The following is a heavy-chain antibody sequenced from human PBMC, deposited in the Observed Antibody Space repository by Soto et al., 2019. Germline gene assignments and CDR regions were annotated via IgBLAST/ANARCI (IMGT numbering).Heavy chain of an antibody. D-gene: IGHD5-12*01. CDR2: ISAYNGNT. V-gene: IGHV1-18*04. CDR1: GYTFTSYG. Sequence: ASVQVSCNASGYTFTSYGTSWVRQAPGQGLEWMGWISAYNGNTNYAQKLQCRVTMTTDTSTSTAYMELRSLRSDDTSVYYCASGYDWGGGIHAFDILGQGTMVTVSS. J-gene: IGHJ3*02. CDR3: ASGYDWGGGIHAFDI.